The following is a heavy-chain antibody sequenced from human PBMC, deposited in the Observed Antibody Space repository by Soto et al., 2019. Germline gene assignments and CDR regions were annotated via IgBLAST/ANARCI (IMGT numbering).Heavy chain of an antibody. V-gene: IGHV3-7*01. J-gene: IGHJ4*02. CDR1: GFTFSNYW. Sequence: GGSLRLSCAASGFTFSNYWMAWVRQAPGKGLEWVANRKQDGSETNFVDSVKGRFTISRDNATNSLHLQMNSLRAEDTAAYYCARALVHGGGFWGQGTLVTVSS. CDR2: RKQDGSET. D-gene: IGHD3-10*01. CDR3: ARALVHGGGF.